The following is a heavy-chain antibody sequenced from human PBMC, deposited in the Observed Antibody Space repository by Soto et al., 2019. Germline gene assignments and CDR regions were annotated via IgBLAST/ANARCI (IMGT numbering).Heavy chain of an antibody. CDR1: GYTFTSYY. CDR2: INPSGGST. V-gene: IGHV1-46*01. J-gene: IGHJ4*02. D-gene: IGHD6-6*01. Sequence: ASVKVSCKASGYTFTSYYMHWVRQAPGQGLEWMGIINPSGGSTSYAQKFQGRVTMTRDTSTSTVYMELSSLRSEDTAVYYCARDGWQLVNGYGIDYWGQGTLVTVSS. CDR3: ARDGWQLVNGYGIDY.